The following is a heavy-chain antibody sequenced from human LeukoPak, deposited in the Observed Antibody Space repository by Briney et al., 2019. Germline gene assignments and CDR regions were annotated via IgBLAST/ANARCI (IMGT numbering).Heavy chain of an antibody. Sequence: GGSLRLSCAASGFTFSSYAMHWVRQAPGKGLEWVAAISYDGSNKYYADSVKGRFTISRDNSKNTLYLQMNSLRAEDTAVYYCARDPDHIGYYYYGMDVWGQGTTVTVSS. CDR2: ISYDGSNK. CDR1: GFTFSSYA. D-gene: IGHD5-12*01. CDR3: ARDPDHIGYYYYGMDV. V-gene: IGHV3-30-3*01. J-gene: IGHJ6*02.